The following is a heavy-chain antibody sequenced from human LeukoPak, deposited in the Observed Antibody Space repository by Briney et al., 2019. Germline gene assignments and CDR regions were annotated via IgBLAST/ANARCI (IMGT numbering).Heavy chain of an antibody. J-gene: IGHJ4*02. CDR3: ARELVGGPEFDY. Sequence: GASVKVSCKASGYTFSAYHMHWVRQAPGQGLEWMGVISPGGNTAYAQKFQGRVTVTRDTSASTVYMDLSSLRSDDTAMYYCARELVGGPEFDYWGQGTLLTVSS. CDR2: ISPGGNT. V-gene: IGHV1-46*01. D-gene: IGHD1-26*01. CDR1: GYTFSAYH.